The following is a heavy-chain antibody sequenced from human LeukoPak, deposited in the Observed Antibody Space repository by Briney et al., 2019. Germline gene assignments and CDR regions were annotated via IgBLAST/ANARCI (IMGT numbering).Heavy chain of an antibody. D-gene: IGHD2-2*01. CDR1: GFTFSSYA. Sequence: GGSLRLSCAASGFTFSSYAMNWVRQAPGKGLEWVSAISGSGGSTYYADSVKGRFTISRDNSKNTLYLQMNSLRAEDTDVYYCAKVYCSSTSCYNDYWSQGTLVTVSS. CDR2: ISGSGGST. V-gene: IGHV3-23*01. CDR3: AKVYCSSTSCYNDY. J-gene: IGHJ4*02.